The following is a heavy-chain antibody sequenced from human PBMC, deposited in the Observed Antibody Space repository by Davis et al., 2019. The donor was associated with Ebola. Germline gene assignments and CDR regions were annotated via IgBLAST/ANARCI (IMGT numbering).Heavy chain of an antibody. V-gene: IGHV3-23*01. CDR3: ARAGIVVVPAAYYYYGMDV. Sequence: PGGSLRLSCAASGFAFTTYDMSWVRQAPGRGLEWVSAISPSGGSTVADSAKGRFTISRDNSKNTLYLQMNSLRAEDTAVYYCARAGIVVVPAAYYYYGMDVWGQGTTVTVSS. CDR2: ISPSGGST. D-gene: IGHD2-2*01. J-gene: IGHJ6*02. CDR1: GFAFTTYD.